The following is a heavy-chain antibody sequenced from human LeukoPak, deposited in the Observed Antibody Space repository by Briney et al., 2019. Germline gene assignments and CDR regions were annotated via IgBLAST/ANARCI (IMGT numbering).Heavy chain of an antibody. CDR3: ARHGPYYYGMDV. CDR2: IDPSDSYT. V-gene: IGHV5-10-1*01. J-gene: IGHJ6*02. CDR1: GYSFTSYW. Sequence: LGESLRISCKGSGYSFTSYWISWVRQLPGKGLEWMGRIDPSDSYTNYSPSFQGHVTISADKSISTAYLQWSSLKASDTAMYYCARHGPYYYGMDVWGQGTTVTVSS. D-gene: IGHD4-17*01.